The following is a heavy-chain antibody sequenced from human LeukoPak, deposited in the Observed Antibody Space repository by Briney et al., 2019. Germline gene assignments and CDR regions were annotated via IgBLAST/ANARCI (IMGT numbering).Heavy chain of an antibody. V-gene: IGHV3-23*01. J-gene: IGHJ4*02. D-gene: IGHD3-22*01. CDR3: AISPYDTSGYYYR. Sequence: GGSLRLSCAASGFTLSSYAMSWVRQAPGKGLEWVSAISGSGGSTYYADSVKGRFTISRENSKNTLYLQMNSLRADDTAVYYCAISPYDTSGYYYRWGQGTLVTVSS. CDR1: GFTLSSYA. CDR2: ISGSGGST.